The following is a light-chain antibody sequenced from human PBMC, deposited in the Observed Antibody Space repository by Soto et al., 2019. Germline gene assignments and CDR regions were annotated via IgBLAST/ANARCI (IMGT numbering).Light chain of an antibody. J-gene: IGKJ1*01. Sequence: MRKTQSPSSLCASVGDRVTISCLASQSISSYLNWYQQKPGKAPKLLIYAASSLQSGVPSRFSGSGSGTDFTLTISSLQPEDFATYYCLQDYNYPRTFGQGTKVDIK. CDR3: LQDYNYPRT. V-gene: IGKV1-39*01. CDR1: QSISSY. CDR2: AAS.